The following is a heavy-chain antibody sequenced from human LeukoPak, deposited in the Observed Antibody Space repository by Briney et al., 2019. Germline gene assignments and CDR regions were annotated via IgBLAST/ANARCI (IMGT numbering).Heavy chain of an antibody. V-gene: IGHV4-61*02. Sequence: SETLSLTCTVSGGSISSGSYYWSWIRQPAGKGLEWIGRICTSGSTNYNPSLKSRVTISVDTSKNQFSLKLSSVTAADTAVYYCARDRNLNGGSSKVFDIGAKGTMATVS. CDR2: ICTSGST. J-gene: IGHJ3*02. CDR3: ARDRNLNGGSSKVFDI. CDR1: GGSISSGSYY. D-gene: IGHD1-14*01.